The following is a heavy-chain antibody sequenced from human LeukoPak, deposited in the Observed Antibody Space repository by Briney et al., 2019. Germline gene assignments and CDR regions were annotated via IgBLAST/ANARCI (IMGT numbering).Heavy chain of an antibody. D-gene: IGHD3-3*01. CDR1: GFTFNNYA. CDR2: ISDSGAGT. CDR3: AKRQRITLFGVNTGYFDY. V-gene: IGHV3-23*01. Sequence: SGGSLRLSCAASGFTFNNYAMSRVRQAPGQGLEWVSSISDSGAGTYFADSVKGRFIISRDNSKNTLYLQMSSLRADDTAVYYCAKRQRITLFGVNTGYFDYWGQGTLVTVSS. J-gene: IGHJ4*02.